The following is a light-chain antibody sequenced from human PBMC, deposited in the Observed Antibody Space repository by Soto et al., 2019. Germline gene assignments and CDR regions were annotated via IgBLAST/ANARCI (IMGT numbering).Light chain of an antibody. Sequence: QSVLTQPPSVSAAPGQQVTISCSGETSNIGNNYVSWYQQLPGTAPKLLIYDTNNRPSGIPDRFSVSKSGTSATLGITGLQTGDEAVYYCGAWDSSLSGVLFGGGTKLTVL. CDR1: TSNIGNNY. J-gene: IGLJ2*01. CDR2: DTN. V-gene: IGLV1-51*01. CDR3: GAWDSSLSGVL.